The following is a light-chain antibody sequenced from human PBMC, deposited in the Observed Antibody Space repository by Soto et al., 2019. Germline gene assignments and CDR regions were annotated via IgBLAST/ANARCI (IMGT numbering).Light chain of an antibody. J-gene: IGKJ2*01. CDR2: GAS. CDR3: QQYGSSPYT. CDR1: QSVSSSS. Sequence: EMVLTQSPGTLSLSPGERATLSCRASQSVSSSSLAWYQQKPGQAPRLIIYGASSRATGIPDRFSGSGSGTDFTLTISRLEPEDFAVFYCQQYGSSPYTFGQGTKLEIK. V-gene: IGKV3-20*01.